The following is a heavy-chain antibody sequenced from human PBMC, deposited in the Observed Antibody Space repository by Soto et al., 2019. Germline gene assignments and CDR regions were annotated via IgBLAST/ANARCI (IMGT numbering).Heavy chain of an antibody. V-gene: IGHV3-33*03. Sequence: GGSLRLSCAASGFTFSSYVMHWVRQAPGKGLEWVAVIWYDGSNKYYADSVKGRFTISRDNAKNTLYLQMNSLRAEDTALYYCASIPPSAVGATTEVDYWGQGTLVTVSS. CDR1: GFTFSSYV. D-gene: IGHD1-26*01. J-gene: IGHJ4*02. CDR2: IWYDGSNK. CDR3: ASIPPSAVGATTEVDY.